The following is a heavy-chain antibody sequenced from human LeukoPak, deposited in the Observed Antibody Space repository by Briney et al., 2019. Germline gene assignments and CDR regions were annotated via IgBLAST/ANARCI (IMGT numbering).Heavy chain of an antibody. CDR2: IYSGGST. Sequence: GGSLRLSCAASGFTVSSNYMSWVRQAPGKGLEWVSVIYSGGSTYYADSVKGRFTISRDNSKNTLYLQMNSLRAEDTAVYYCAKEEKYYYDSSGYYFSPYDYWGQGTLVTVSS. V-gene: IGHV3-53*01. J-gene: IGHJ4*02. CDR3: AKEEKYYYDSSGYYFSPYDY. D-gene: IGHD3-22*01. CDR1: GFTVSSNY.